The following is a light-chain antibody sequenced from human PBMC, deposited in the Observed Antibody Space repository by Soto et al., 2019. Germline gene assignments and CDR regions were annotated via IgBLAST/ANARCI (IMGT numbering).Light chain of an antibody. V-gene: IGKV3-15*01. CDR3: QQYNNWPPFT. CDR1: QNIRSN. J-gene: IGKJ3*01. CDR2: ETS. Sequence: EIVMTQSPGTLSVSPGERATLSCRASQNIRSNLAWYQQKPGQAPRLLIYETSIRAPGIPARFSGSGSGTEFTLTISSLQSEDFVVYHCQQYNNWPPFTFGPGTKVDIK.